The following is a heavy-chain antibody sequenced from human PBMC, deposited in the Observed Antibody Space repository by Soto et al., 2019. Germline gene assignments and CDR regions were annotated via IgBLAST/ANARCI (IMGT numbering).Heavy chain of an antibody. Sequence: GGSLRLSCAASGFTFSSYAMSWVRQAPGKGLEWVSAISGSGGSTYYADSVKGRFTISRDNSKNTLYLQMNSLRAEDTAVYYCANRGCTNGVCPDQYILGYCSGGSCYGNDYWGQGTLVTVSS. J-gene: IGHJ4*02. CDR3: ANRGCTNGVCPDQYILGYCSGGSCYGNDY. CDR1: GFTFSSYA. CDR2: ISGSGGST. D-gene: IGHD2-15*01. V-gene: IGHV3-23*01.